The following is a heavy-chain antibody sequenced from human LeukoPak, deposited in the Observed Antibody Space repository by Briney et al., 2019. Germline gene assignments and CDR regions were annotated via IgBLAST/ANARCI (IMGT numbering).Heavy chain of an antibody. D-gene: IGHD6-6*01. J-gene: IGHJ3*01. V-gene: IGHV2-5*02. Sequence: SGPTLVNPTQTLRLTFTFFGFSLSTSGVGVGWVRQPPGRAMEWLAFIYWDDDKRCSPSQKSRLTITKDTSKNEVVLKKTNMGTVDTATYYCALGGYSSSHWGQRTMVTVSS. CDR2: IYWDDDK. CDR3: ALGGYSSSH. CDR1: GFSLSTSGVG.